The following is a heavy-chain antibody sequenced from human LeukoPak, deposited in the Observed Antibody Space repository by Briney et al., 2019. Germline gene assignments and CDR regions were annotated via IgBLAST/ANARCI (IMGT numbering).Heavy chain of an antibody. V-gene: IGHV3-7*01. CDR2: IKQDGSEK. CDR1: GFTFSSYW. J-gene: IGHJ5*02. Sequence: GGSLRLSCAASGFTFSSYWMSWVRQAPGKGLEWVANIKQDGSEKYYVDSVKGRFTISRDNAKNSLYLQMNSLRAEDTAVYYCARDPGYSSSGWFDPWGQGTLVTVSS. CDR3: ARDPGYSSSGWFDP. D-gene: IGHD6-13*01.